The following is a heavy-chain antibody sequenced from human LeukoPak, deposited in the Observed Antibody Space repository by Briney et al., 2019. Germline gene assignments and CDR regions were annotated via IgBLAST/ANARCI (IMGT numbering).Heavy chain of an antibody. D-gene: IGHD5-12*01. CDR3: ARLGYSGIAGSFDY. J-gene: IGHJ4*02. CDR1: GYTFTSYD. V-gene: IGHV1-8*01. Sequence: ASVKVSCKASGYTFTSYDINWVRQATGQGLEWMGWMNPNSGNTGYAQKFQGRVTMTRNTSISTAYMELSSLRSDDTAVYYCARLGYSGIAGSFDYWGQGTLVTVSS. CDR2: MNPNSGNT.